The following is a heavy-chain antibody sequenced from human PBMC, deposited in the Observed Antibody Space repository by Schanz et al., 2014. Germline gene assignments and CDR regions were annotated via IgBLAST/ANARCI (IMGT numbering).Heavy chain of an antibody. V-gene: IGHV4-39*01. CDR2: IDYDGNA. CDR1: GGSISSRSYY. CDR3: ARRGRAFDT. Sequence: QVQLRESGPGLVKPSETLSLTCSVSGGSISSRSYYWGWIRQPPGKGLEWIGNIDYDGNAYYNPSLRSQVTMSVDISKAQFSLKVASVTAADTAVYFCARRGRAFDTWGHGTMVTVSS. J-gene: IGHJ3*02.